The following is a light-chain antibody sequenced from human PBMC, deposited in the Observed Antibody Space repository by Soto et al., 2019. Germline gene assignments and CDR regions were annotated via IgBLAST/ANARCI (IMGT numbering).Light chain of an antibody. CDR2: TSS. J-gene: IGKJ2*01. V-gene: IGKV1-39*01. Sequence: DIQMTQSPSSLSASVGDRVTITCRASQSISIYLNWYQQKPGKAPSLLIYTSSTLQSGVPPRFSGSGSGTDFTLTISSLQPEDFATYSCQQSHSTPYTFGPGTKLEIK. CDR3: QQSHSTPYT. CDR1: QSISIY.